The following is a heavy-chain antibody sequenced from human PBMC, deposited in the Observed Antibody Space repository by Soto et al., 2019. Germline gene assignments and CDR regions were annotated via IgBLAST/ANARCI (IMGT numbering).Heavy chain of an antibody. J-gene: IGHJ4*02. Sequence: QVQLVQSGAEVKKPGSSVKVSCKASGGTFSSFVISWVRQAPGQGPEWMGGIIPSFNRPNYAQKFQGRVTITADESTTTSYMELSSLRSGDMAVYYCATSKVGYSFGSPFDFWGQGTLVTVSS. CDR3: ATSKVGYSFGSPFDF. CDR1: GGTFSSFV. CDR2: IIPSFNRP. V-gene: IGHV1-69*01. D-gene: IGHD5-18*01.